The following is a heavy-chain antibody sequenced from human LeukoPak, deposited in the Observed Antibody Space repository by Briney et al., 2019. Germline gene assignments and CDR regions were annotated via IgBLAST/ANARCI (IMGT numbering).Heavy chain of an antibody. V-gene: IGHV3-30*18. J-gene: IGHJ4*02. CDR3: AKDRYCSSTSCYSFDY. CDR1: GFTFSSYG. Sequence: PGGSLRLSCAASGFTFSSYGMHWVRQAPGKGLEWVAVISYDGSNKYYADSVKGRFPISRDNSKNTLYLQMNSLRAEDTAVYYCAKDRYCSSTSCYSFDYWGQGTLVTVSS. D-gene: IGHD2-2*01. CDR2: ISYDGSNK.